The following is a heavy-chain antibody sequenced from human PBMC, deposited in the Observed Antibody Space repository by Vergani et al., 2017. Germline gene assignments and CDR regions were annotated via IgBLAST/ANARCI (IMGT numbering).Heavy chain of an antibody. CDR2: IWYDGSNK. V-gene: IGHV3-33*06. Sequence: QVQLVESGGGVVQPGRSLRLSCAASRFTFSSYGMHWVRQAPGKGLEWVAVIWYDGSNKYYADSVKGRFTISRDNSKNTLYLQMNSLRAEDTAVYYCAKEGMASGRYYYYYYGMDVWGQGTTVTVSS. CDR3: AKEGMASGRYYYYYYGMDV. D-gene: IGHD3-10*01. CDR1: RFTFSSYG. J-gene: IGHJ6*02.